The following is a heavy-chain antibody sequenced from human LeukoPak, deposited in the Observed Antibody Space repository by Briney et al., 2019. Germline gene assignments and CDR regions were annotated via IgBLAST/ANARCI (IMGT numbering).Heavy chain of an antibody. D-gene: IGHD3-9*01. J-gene: IGHJ4*02. CDR1: GDSVSGNRAT. CDR3: GRAEHDWGSDY. V-gene: IGHV6-1*01. Sequence: SQTLSLTCALSGDSVSGNRATWNWLRQSPSRGLEWLGRIYYRSKLYSDYAVSVKGRITINPDTSKNQFSLLLNSVTPEDTAVYFCGRAEHDWGSDYWGQGTLVTVSS. CDR2: IYYRSKLYS.